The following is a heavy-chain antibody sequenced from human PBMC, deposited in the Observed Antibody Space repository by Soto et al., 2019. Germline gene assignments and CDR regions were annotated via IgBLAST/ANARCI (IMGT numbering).Heavy chain of an antibody. CDR1: GYSFTSYW. CDR2: IYPGDSDA. J-gene: IGHJ4*02. V-gene: IGHV5-51*01. CDR3: ARSSSIAADNFDY. Sequence: GESLKISCKGSGYSFTSYWICWVRQMPWKGLEWMGIIYPGDSDARYSPSFQGQVTISADKSISTAYLQWSSLKASDTAMYYCARSSSIAADNFDYWGQGTLVTVSS. D-gene: IGHD6-6*01.